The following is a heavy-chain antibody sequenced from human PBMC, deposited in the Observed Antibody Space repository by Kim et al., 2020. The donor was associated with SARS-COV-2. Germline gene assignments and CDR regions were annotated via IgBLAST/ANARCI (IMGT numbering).Heavy chain of an antibody. V-gene: IGHV1-69*13. CDR1: GGSFSSYP. CDR2: ITPFFGTA. D-gene: IGHD4-4*01. Sequence: SVKVSCKTSGGSFSSYPINWVRQAPGQGLEWMGGITPFFGTANYAQKFHGRVTITADESSSTVYMDRNSLTSEDTAVYYCARIGGASNSAFNPWGQGT. J-gene: IGHJ5*02. CDR3: ARIGGASNSAFNP.